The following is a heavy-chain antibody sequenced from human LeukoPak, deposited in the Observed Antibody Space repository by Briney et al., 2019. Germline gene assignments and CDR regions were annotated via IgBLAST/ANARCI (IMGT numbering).Heavy chain of an antibody. D-gene: IGHD3-10*01. CDR2: IYYSGST. CDR1: GDSIGSGTHY. J-gene: IGHJ2*01. CDR3: ARLLLWFGESWYFDL. Sequence: SETLSLTCSVSGDSIGSGTHYWGWIRQPPGKGLEWIGSIYYSGSTYYTPSLKSRVTISVDTSKNQFSLKVSSVTAADTAVYYCARLLLWFGESWYFDLWGRGTLVTVSS. V-gene: IGHV4-39*01.